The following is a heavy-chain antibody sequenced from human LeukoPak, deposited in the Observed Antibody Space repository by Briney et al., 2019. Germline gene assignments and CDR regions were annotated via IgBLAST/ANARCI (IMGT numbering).Heavy chain of an antibody. CDR3: ARILNPGQYYYDSSGYYGRGAFDI. CDR1: GFSLSTSGMC. V-gene: IGHV2-70*11. CDR2: IDWDDDK. Sequence: SGPALVKPTQTLTLTCTSSGFSLSTSGMCVSWIRQPPGKALEWLARIDWDDDKYYSTSLKTRLTISKDTSKNQAVLTMTNMDPVDTATYYCARILNPGQYYYDSSGYYGRGAFDIWGQGTMVTVSS. J-gene: IGHJ3*02. D-gene: IGHD3-22*01.